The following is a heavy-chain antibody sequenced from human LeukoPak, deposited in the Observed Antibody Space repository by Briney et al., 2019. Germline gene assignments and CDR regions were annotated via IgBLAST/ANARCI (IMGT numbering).Heavy chain of an antibody. CDR3: TKGSNTWPSLFDY. V-gene: IGHV3-43*01. D-gene: IGHD2-2*02. J-gene: IGHJ4*02. CDR2: INWDGGST. Sequence: PGGSLRLSCEVSGFTFSSYAMSWVRQAPGKGLEWVSLINWDGGSTYYADSVKGRFAISRDNNKNSLYLQMTSLRTEDTALYYCTKGSNTWPSLFDYWGQGTLVTVSS. CDR1: GFTFSSYA.